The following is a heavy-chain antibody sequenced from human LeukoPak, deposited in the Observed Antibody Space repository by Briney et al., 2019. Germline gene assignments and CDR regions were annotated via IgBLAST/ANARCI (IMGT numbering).Heavy chain of an antibody. V-gene: IGHV4-4*09. CDR3: ARGWLQSEVDY. CDR1: GGSISSYY. CDR2: ISGSGST. J-gene: IGHJ4*02. Sequence: SETLSLTCTVSGGSISSYYWHWIRQTPGKGLEWIGYISGSGSTDYNPSLKSRVTISVDTSKNQFSLKLSSVTAADTAVYYCARGWLQSEVDYWGQGTLVTVSS. D-gene: IGHD5-24*01.